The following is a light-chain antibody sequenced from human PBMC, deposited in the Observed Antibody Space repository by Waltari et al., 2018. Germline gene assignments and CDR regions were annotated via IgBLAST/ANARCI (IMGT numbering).Light chain of an antibody. J-gene: IGLJ2*01. V-gene: IGLV1-44*01. CDR2: SND. CDR1: SSNIGRAD. CDR3: AAWDDSLGGPYVI. Sequence: QPVLTQPPSASGTLGQRVTIPCSGSSSNIGRADANWYRHLPGPAPKLLIYSNDRRPSGVPDRFSGSKSGTSASLAISGLQSEDEADYYCAAWDDSLGGPYVIFGGGTKLTVL.